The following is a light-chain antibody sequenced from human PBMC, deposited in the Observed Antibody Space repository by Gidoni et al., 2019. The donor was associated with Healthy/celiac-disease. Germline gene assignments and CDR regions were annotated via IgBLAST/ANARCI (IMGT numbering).Light chain of an antibody. CDR3: QQYGSSPLT. V-gene: IGKV3-20*01. J-gene: IGKJ3*01. Sequence: EIVLTQSPGTLSLSPGERATLSCRASQSVSSSYLAWYQQKPGQAPRLLIYGASSRATGIPDRFSGSGSGTDFTLTISSLEPEDFAVYCCQQYGSSPLTFGPGTKVDIK. CDR2: GAS. CDR1: QSVSSSY.